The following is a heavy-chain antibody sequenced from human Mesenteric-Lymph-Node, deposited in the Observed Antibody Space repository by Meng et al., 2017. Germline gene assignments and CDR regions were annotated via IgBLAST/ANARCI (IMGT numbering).Heavy chain of an antibody. D-gene: IGHD1-1*01. Sequence: GGSLRLSCAVSGFSVSSAWMSWVRQAPGKGLEWVSHISGSGDTSHYTDSVKGRFSISRDNSRNTLYLQMNSLTAEDTAVYYCARGTITPPGTGWGCFCDFWGLGTLVTVSS. V-gene: IGHV3-23*01. CDR1: GFSVSSAW. J-gene: IGHJ4*02. CDR3: ARGTITPPGTGWGCFCDF. CDR2: ISGSGDTS.